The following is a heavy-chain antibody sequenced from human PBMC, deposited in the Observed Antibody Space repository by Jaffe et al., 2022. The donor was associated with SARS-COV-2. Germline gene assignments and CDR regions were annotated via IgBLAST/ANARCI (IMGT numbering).Heavy chain of an antibody. CDR1: GYTFTAYF. V-gene: IGHV1-2*06. D-gene: IGHD1-1*01. CDR2: IHPNSGGT. Sequence: QVQLVQSGAEVKKPGASVKVSCKTSGYTFTAYFIHWVRQAPGQGLEWMGRIHPNSGGTNYAQKFQGRVTMTRDTSNSTAYMELSRLRSDDTAVYYCATIHETTMNNWFDPWGQGTLVTVSS. J-gene: IGHJ5*02. CDR3: ATIHETTMNNWFDP.